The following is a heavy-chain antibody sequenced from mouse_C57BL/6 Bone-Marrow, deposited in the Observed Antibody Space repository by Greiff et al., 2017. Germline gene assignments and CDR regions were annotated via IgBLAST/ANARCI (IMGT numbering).Heavy chain of an antibody. Sequence: EVQLQQSGPELVKPGASVKISCKASGYTFTDYYMNWVKQSHGKSLEWIGDINPNNGGTSYNQKFKGKATLTVDKSSSTAYMELRSLTSEDSAVYYCARKGPSFYYDYYYAMDYWGQGTSVTVSS. CDR3: ARKGPSFYYDYYYAMDY. V-gene: IGHV1-26*01. D-gene: IGHD2-4*01. J-gene: IGHJ4*01. CDR1: GYTFTDYY. CDR2: INPNNGGT.